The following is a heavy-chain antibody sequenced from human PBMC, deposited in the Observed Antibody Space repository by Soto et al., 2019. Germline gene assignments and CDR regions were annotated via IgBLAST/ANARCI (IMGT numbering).Heavy chain of an antibody. Sequence: QVQLVQSGAEVKKPGSSVKVSCKASGGTFSSYAISWVRQAPGKGLEWMGGIIPIFGTANYAQQFQGRVTITADESTRTAYMELSSLRSEDTAVYYCATAEGWNWFDPWGQGTLVTVSS. CDR2: IIPIFGTA. CDR1: GGTFSSYA. D-gene: IGHD6-19*01. CDR3: ATAEGWNWFDP. V-gene: IGHV1-69*01. J-gene: IGHJ5*02.